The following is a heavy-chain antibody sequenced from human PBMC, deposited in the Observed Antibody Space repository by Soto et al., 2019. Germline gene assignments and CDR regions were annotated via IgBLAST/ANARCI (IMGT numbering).Heavy chain of an antibody. CDR1: GYTFTSYG. D-gene: IGHD3-22*01. J-gene: IGHJ4*02. Sequence: GASVKVSCKASGYTFTSYGISWVRQAPGQGLEWMGWISAYNGNTNYAQKLQGRVTMTTDTSTSTAYMELRSLRSDDTAVYYCARVGTYYYDSRGYYYRDAFDYWGQGTLVTVSS. V-gene: IGHV1-18*01. CDR2: ISAYNGNT. CDR3: ARVGTYYYDSRGYYYRDAFDY.